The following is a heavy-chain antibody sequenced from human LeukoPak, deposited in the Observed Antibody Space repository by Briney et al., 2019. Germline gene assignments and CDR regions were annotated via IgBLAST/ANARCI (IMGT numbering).Heavy chain of an antibody. D-gene: IGHD5-12*01. Sequence: SETLSLTCTVSGGSISTYYWSWIRQPPGKGLEWIGYISYSGNTNYNPSLKSRVTISIDTSKNQFSLKLNSVTAADTAVYYCARHFGSGFDRWFDPWGQGTLVTVSS. CDR1: GGSISTYY. CDR3: ARHFGSGFDRWFDP. V-gene: IGHV4-59*08. CDR2: ISYSGNT. J-gene: IGHJ5*02.